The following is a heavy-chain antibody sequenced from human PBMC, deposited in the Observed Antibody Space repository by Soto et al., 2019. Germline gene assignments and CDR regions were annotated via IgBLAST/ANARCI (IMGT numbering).Heavy chain of an antibody. CDR2: ISWNSGSI. CDR3: AKDMLGYVAAAGTNWFDP. J-gene: IGHJ5*02. CDR1: GFTFDDYA. Sequence: VQLVESGGGLVQPGRSLRLSCTASGFTFDDYAMHWVRQAPGKGLEWVSGISWNSGSIGYADSVKGRFTISRDNAQNSLYLQMNSLRAEDTALYYCAKDMLGYVAAAGTNWFDPWGQGTLVTVSS. D-gene: IGHD6-13*01. V-gene: IGHV3-9*01.